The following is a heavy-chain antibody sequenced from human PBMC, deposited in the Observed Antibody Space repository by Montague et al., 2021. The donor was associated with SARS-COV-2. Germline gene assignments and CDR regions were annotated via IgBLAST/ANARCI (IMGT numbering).Heavy chain of an antibody. J-gene: IGHJ3*02. CDR3: ARDRYYYGSGSLDAFDI. V-gene: IGHV3-33*01. D-gene: IGHD3-10*01. CDR2: IWYDGSNK. Sequence: SLRLSCAASGFTSSSYGMHWVRQAPGKGLEWAAVIWYDGSNKYYADSVKGRFTISRDNSKNTLYLQMNSLRAEDTAVYYCARDRYYYGSGSLDAFDIWGQGTMATVSS. CDR1: GFTSSSYG.